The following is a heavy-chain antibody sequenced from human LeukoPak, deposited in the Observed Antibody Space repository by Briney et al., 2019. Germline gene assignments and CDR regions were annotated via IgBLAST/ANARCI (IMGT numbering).Heavy chain of an antibody. CDR2: INPNSGGT. J-gene: IGHJ5*02. V-gene: IGHV1-2*02. D-gene: IGHD3-10*01. CDR3: ARDYYGSGSYRATGWFDP. CDR1: GYTFTGYY. Sequence: ASVKVSCTASGYTFTGYYMHWVRQAPGQGLEWMGWINPNSGGTNYAQKFQGRVTMTRDTSISTAYMELSRLRSDDTAVYYCARDYYGSGSYRATGWFDPWGQGTLVTVSS.